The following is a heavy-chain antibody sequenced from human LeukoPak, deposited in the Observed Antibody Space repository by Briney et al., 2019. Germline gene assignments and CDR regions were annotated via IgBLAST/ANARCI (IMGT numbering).Heavy chain of an antibody. Sequence: PGGSLRLSCAASGFTFSSYGIHWVRQAPGKGLEWVSSISSSSSYIYYADSVKGRFTISRDNAKNSLYLQMNSLRAEDTAVYYCARDSVSSSCFDYWGQGTLVTVSS. CDR1: GFTFSSYG. J-gene: IGHJ4*02. CDR3: ARDSVSSSCFDY. V-gene: IGHV3-21*01. CDR2: ISSSSSYI. D-gene: IGHD6-13*01.